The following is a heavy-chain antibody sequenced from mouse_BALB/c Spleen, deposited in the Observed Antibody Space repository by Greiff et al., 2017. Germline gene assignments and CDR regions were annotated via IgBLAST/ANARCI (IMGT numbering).Heavy chain of an antibody. CDR2: IYPGNSDT. D-gene: IGHD1-1*01. CDR1: GYSFTSYW. V-gene: IGHV1-5*01. CDR3: TRDYGSSFSFAY. J-gene: IGHJ3*01. Sequence: EVQLQQSGTVLARPGASVKMSCKASGYSFTSYWMHWVKQRPGQGLEWIGAIYPGNSDTSYNQKFKGKAKLTAVTSASTAYMELSSLTNEDSAVYYCTRDYGSSFSFAYWGQGTLVTVSA.